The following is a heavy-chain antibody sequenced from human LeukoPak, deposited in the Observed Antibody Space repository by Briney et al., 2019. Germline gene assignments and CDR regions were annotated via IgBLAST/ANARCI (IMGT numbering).Heavy chain of an antibody. J-gene: IGHJ3*02. CDR2: INPNSGGT. D-gene: IGHD1-26*01. CDR3: ARPTGPMWELLLHAFDI. Sequence: GASVKVSCKASGYTFTGYYMHWVRQAPGQGLEWMGWINPNSGGTNYAQKFQGRVTMTRDTSISTAYMELSRLRSDDTAVYYCARPTGPMWELLLHAFDIWGQGTMVTVSS. V-gene: IGHV1-2*02. CDR1: GYTFTGYY.